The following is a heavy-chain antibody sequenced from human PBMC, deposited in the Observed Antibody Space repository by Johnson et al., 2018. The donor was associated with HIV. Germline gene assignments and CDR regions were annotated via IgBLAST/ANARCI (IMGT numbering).Heavy chain of an antibody. Sequence: VQLVESGGGLVQPGGSLRLSCAASGFTFSSYWMSWVRQAPGKGLEWVANIKQDGSEKYYVDSLKGRFTISRDNSKNTLYLQMNSLRAEDTAVYYCTRGRGSGWYGTAFDIWGQGTMVTVSS. J-gene: IGHJ3*02. CDR1: GFTFSSYW. CDR3: TRGRGSGWYGTAFDI. D-gene: IGHD6-19*01. V-gene: IGHV3-7*03. CDR2: IKQDGSEK.